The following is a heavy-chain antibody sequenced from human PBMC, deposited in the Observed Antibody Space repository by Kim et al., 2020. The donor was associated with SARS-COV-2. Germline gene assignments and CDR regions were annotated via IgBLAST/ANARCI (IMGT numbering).Heavy chain of an antibody. D-gene: IGHD2-2*01. Sequence: ASVKVSCKASGYTFTSYGISWVRQAPGQGLEWMGWISAYNGNTNYAQKLQGRVTMTTDTSTSTAYMELRSLRSDDTAVYYCARDLGDIVVVPAAMHNYYYGMDVWGQGTTVTVSS. J-gene: IGHJ6*02. CDR3: ARDLGDIVVVPAAMHNYYYGMDV. CDR1: GYTFTSYG. V-gene: IGHV1-18*01. CDR2: ISAYNGNT.